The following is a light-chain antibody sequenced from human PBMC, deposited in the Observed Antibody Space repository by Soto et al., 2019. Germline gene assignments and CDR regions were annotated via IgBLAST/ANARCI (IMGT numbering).Light chain of an antibody. Sequence: QSALTQPASVSGSPGQSITISCTGTSSDVGGYNYVSWYQQHPGKAPKVMIYDVSNRPSGVSNRFSGSKSGNTASLTISGLQAEDEAEYYCSSYTSSTPLVVFGGGTKLTVL. J-gene: IGLJ2*01. CDR3: SSYTSSTPLVV. V-gene: IGLV2-14*01. CDR2: DVS. CDR1: SSDVGGYNY.